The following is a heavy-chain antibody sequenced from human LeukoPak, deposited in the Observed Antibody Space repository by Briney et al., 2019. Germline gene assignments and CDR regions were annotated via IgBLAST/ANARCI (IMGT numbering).Heavy chain of an antibody. CDR3: SREWGNGNDLRPDS. CDR1: GFTFSSYA. D-gene: IGHD1-1*01. Sequence: GGSLKLSCAASGFTFSSYAMHWFRQAPGKGLEWIGFIRSSIYGGTPKAAASVKGRFIFSRDDSKGVAYLRMNSLKTDDTAVYYCSREWGNGNDLRPDSWGQGTLVTVSS. V-gene: IGHV3-49*03. J-gene: IGHJ4*02. CDR2: IRSSIYGGTP.